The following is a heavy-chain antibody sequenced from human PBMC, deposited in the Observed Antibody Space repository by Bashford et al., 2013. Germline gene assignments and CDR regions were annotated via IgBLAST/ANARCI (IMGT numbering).Heavy chain of an antibody. V-gene: IGHV1-46*01. CDR3: ARDTERDSSGPEL. CDR1: GYTFTNYY. J-gene: IGHJ4*02. D-gene: IGHD3-22*01. CDR2: INPSGGST. Sequence: ASVKVSCKTSGYTFTNYYMHWVRQAPGQGLEWMGLINPSGGSTTYAQKFQGRVTMTRDTSTSTIYMELSSLRSEDTAVYYCARDTERDSSGPELWGQGTLVTVSS.